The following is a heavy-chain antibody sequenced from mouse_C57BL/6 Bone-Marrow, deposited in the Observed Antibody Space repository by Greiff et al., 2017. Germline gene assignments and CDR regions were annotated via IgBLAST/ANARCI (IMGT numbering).Heavy chain of an antibody. CDR3: ARWNGNVDY. CDR2: IYPSDSET. D-gene: IGHD2-1*01. J-gene: IGHJ2*01. CDR1: GYTFTSYW. Sequence: VQLLQPGAELVRPGSSVKLSCKASGYTFTSYWMDWVKQRPGQGLEWIGNIYPSDSETHYNQKFKDKATLTVDKSSSTAYMQLSSLTSEDSAVYYCARWNGNVDYWGQGTTLTVSS. V-gene: IGHV1-61*01.